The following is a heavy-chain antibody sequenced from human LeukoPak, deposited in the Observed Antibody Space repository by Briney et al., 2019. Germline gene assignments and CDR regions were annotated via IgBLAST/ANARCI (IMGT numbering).Heavy chain of an antibody. J-gene: IGHJ2*01. Sequence: ASVKVSCKASGYTFSDYYMHWVRQALGRGLEWMGCVNLDSGVTDYAQKFQGRITMTRDTSISTAYMDLSSLKSDDTGIYFCAREPIRVFDYFDLWGRGTLVTVSS. D-gene: IGHD3-9*01. V-gene: IGHV1-2*02. CDR2: VNLDSGVT. CDR3: AREPIRVFDYFDL. CDR1: GYTFSDYY.